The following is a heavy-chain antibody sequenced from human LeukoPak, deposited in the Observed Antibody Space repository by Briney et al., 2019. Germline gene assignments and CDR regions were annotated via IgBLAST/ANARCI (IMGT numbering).Heavy chain of an antibody. CDR3: ARERLLSGYGAFDY. V-gene: IGHV3-23*01. J-gene: IGHJ4*02. CDR2: INDSGGST. D-gene: IGHD5-12*01. CDR1: GFTFSNYA. Sequence: GGSLRLSCAASGFTFSNYAMSWVRQAPGKGLEWVSAINDSGGSTYYADSVKGRFTISRDNSKNTLYLQMNSLRAEDTAVYYCARERLLSGYGAFDYWGQGTLVTVSS.